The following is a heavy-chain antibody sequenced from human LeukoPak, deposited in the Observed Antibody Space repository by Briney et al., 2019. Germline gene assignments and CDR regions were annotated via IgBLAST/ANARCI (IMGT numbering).Heavy chain of an antibody. CDR2: IDPSGGST. V-gene: IGHV1-46*01. D-gene: IGHD6-13*01. CDR1: GYTFTSYY. CDR3: ARVYGSTWGYFDY. Sequence: ASVKVSCKASGYTFTSYYMHWVRQAPGQGLEWMGIIDPSGGSTSYAQKFQGRVTMTRDTSTNTVYMELSSLRSEDTAVYYCARVYGSTWGYFDYWGQGTLVTVSS. J-gene: IGHJ4*02.